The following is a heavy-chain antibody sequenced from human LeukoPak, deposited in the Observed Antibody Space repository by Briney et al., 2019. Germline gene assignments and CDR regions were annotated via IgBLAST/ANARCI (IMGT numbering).Heavy chain of an antibody. Sequence: GGSLRLSCAASGFSFSSYAVSWVRQAPGKGLEWVSAISGSGGSTYYADSVKGRFTISRDNSKNTLYLQMNSLRAEDTAVYYCAKLVRPYDSSGYYYGYWGQGTLVTVSS. J-gene: IGHJ4*02. V-gene: IGHV3-23*01. D-gene: IGHD3-22*01. CDR3: AKLVRPYDSSGYYYGY. CDR1: GFSFSSYA. CDR2: ISGSGGST.